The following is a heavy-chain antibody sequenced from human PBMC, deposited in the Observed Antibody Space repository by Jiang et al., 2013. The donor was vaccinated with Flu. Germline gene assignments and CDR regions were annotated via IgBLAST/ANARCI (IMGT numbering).Heavy chain of an antibody. Sequence: AEVKKPGESLKISCKGSGYSFSSYWIGWVRQMPGKGLEWLGNIYIGDSDTIYSPSFQGQVTISADKSISTAYLQWGSLKASDTAMYYCARGGVGAAGIGAFDMWGRGTMVTVSS. CDR2: IYIGDSDT. CDR1: GYSFSSYW. D-gene: IGHD6-13*01. CDR3: ARGGVGAAGIGAFDM. V-gene: IGHV5-51*01. J-gene: IGHJ3*02.